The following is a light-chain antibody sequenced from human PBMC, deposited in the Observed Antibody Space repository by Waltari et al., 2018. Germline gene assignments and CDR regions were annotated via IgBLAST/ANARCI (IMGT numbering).Light chain of an antibody. V-gene: IGKV1-39*01. Sequence: DIQVTQSPSSLSASVGDRVTITCRASQRIGTSLSWYQHKPGKAPKLLIYAASRLQGGVPSRFSGSGSGTDFTLTVSSLQPEDFATYYCQQSYSTPWTFGQGAKVEIK. CDR1: QRIGTS. CDR2: AAS. CDR3: QQSYSTPWT. J-gene: IGKJ1*01.